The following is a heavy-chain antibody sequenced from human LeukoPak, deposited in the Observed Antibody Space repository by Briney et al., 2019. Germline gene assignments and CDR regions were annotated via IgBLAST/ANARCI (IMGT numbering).Heavy chain of an antibody. V-gene: IGHV4-31*03. Sequence: SETLSLTCTVSGGSISSGGYYWSWIRQHPGKGLEWIGYIYYSGSTYYNPSLKSRVTISVDTSKNQFSLKLSSVTAADTAVYYCAKFGGSFAFLDYWGQGTLVTVSS. D-gene: IGHD1-26*01. J-gene: IGHJ4*02. CDR1: GGSISSGGYY. CDR2: IYYSGST. CDR3: AKFGGSFAFLDY.